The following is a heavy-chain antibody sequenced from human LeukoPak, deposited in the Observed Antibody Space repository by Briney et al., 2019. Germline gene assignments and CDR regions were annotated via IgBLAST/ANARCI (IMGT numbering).Heavy chain of an antibody. CDR1: GFTFNNYA. CDR3: AKDPSIAAAGTDWFDP. D-gene: IGHD6-13*01. Sequence: PGGSLRLSCAASGFTFNNYAMSWVRQAPGKGLEWVSTLSASGISTYYSDSVRGRFTISRDNSKNTLYLQMNSLRAEDTAVYYCAKDPSIAAAGTDWFDPWGQGTLVTVSS. CDR2: LSASGIST. J-gene: IGHJ5*02. V-gene: IGHV3-23*01.